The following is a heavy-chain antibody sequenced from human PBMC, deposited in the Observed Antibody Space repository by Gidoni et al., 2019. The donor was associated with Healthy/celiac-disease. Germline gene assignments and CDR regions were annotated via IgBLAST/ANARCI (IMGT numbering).Heavy chain of an antibody. CDR1: GGSISSSSYY. Sequence: QLQLQESGPGLVKPSETLSLTCTVSGGSISSSSYYWGWIRQPPGKGLEWIGSIYYSGSTYYNPSLKSRVTISVDTSKNQFSLKLSSVTAADTAVYYCASVDYYDSSGAVDPWGQGTLVTVSS. V-gene: IGHV4-39*01. CDR3: ASVDYYDSSGAVDP. D-gene: IGHD3-22*01. J-gene: IGHJ5*02. CDR2: IYYSGST.